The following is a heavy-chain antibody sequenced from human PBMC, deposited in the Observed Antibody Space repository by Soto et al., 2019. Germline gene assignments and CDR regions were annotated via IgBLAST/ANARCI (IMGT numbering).Heavy chain of an antibody. Sequence: SCKASGYTFTSYDINWIRQHPGKGLEWIGYIYYSGSTYYNPSLKSRVTISVDTSKNQFSLKLSSVTAADTAVYYCARAPGGSYGDYWGQGTLVTVSS. V-gene: IGHV4-31*03. CDR1: GYTFTSYDIN. CDR2: IYYSGST. J-gene: IGHJ4*02. CDR3: ARAPGGSYGDY. D-gene: IGHD3-16*01.